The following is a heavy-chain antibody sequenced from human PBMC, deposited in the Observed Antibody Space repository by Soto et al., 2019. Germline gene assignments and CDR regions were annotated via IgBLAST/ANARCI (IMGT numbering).Heavy chain of an antibody. V-gene: IGHV4-59*01. CDR2: IYYSGST. CDR3: ARANYDFWSGYPTYYFDY. CDR1: GGSISSYY. D-gene: IGHD3-3*01. Sequence: SETLSLTCTVSGGSISSYYWSWIRQPPGKGLEWIGYIYYSGSTNYNPSLKSRVTISVDTSKNHFSLKLSSVTAADTAVYYCARANYDFWSGYPTYYFDYWGQGTLVTVSS. J-gene: IGHJ4*02.